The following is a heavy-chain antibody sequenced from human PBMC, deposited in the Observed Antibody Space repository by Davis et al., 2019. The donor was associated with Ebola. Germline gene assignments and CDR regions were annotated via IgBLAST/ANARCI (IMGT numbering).Heavy chain of an antibody. CDR2: TFHSGTP. D-gene: IGHD5-18*01. CDR1: GGSFSGYY. CDR3: ATIEDTDMVGAFDM. Sequence: SETLSLTCAVYGGSFSGYYWSWIRQPPGKGLEWIGSTFHSGTPNYNPSLKSRVTISVDTAKNQLSLKPSSLPAADTAVYYCATIEDTDMVGAFDMWGQGTKVTVSS. V-gene: IGHV4-59*08. J-gene: IGHJ3*02.